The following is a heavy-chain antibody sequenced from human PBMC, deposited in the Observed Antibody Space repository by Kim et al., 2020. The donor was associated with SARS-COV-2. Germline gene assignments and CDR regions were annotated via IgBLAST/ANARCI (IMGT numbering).Heavy chain of an antibody. J-gene: IGHJ3*02. CDR3: ARRGYCSSTSCYPDAFDI. V-gene: IGHV1-46*01. Sequence: QGRVTLPRDTSTSTVYMELSSLRSEDTAVYYCARRGYCSSTSCYPDAFDIWGQGTMVTVSS. D-gene: IGHD2-2*01.